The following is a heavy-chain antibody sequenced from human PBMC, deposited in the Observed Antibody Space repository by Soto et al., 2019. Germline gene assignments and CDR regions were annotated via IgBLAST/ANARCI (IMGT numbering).Heavy chain of an antibody. CDR1: GGSVSSYW. J-gene: IGHJ4*02. Sequence: PSETLSLTCSVSGGSVSSYWWSWIRQPPGKGLECIGYIYYTGSTNYSPSLKGRVTISLDASKSQFSLKLTSVTAADTAVYYCARGPGASDYYFDYWGPGTLVTVSS. V-gene: IGHV4-59*02. CDR2: IYYTGST. D-gene: IGHD3-10*01. CDR3: ARGPGASDYYFDY.